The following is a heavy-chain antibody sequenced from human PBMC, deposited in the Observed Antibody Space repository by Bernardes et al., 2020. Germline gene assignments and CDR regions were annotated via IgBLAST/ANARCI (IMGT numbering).Heavy chain of an antibody. Sequence: SETLSLTCAVSGGSISSYYWSWIRQPPGKGLEWIGYVFYSGGTNYDPSLKSRVTISVDTSKNQFSLKLRSVTAADTAVYYCARGTGYDSRSGLYTGANSLDVWGKGTTVTVSS. CDR3: ARGTGYDSRSGLYTGANSLDV. CDR1: GGSISSYY. CDR2: VFYSGGT. V-gene: IGHV4-59*01. J-gene: IGHJ6*04. D-gene: IGHD3-3*01.